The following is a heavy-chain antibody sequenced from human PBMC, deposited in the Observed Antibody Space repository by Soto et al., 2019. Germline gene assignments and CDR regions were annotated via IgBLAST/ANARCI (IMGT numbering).Heavy chain of an antibody. V-gene: IGHV1-18*01. CDR2: ISAYNGHT. CDR1: GYTFTRYG. Sequence: ASVKVSCKASGYTFTRYGISWVRQAPGQGHEWMGWISAYNGHTNYAQSLQRRVTMTTDTSTTTAYMELRSLKSDDTAVYYCARVSPSSRAAEPWGQGTLVTVS. D-gene: IGHD6-13*01. CDR3: ARVSPSSRAAEP. J-gene: IGHJ4*02.